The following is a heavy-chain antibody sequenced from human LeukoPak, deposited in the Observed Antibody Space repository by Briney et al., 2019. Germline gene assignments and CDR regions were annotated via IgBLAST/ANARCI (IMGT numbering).Heavy chain of an antibody. V-gene: IGHV1-18*01. D-gene: IGHD3-10*01. J-gene: IGHJ5*02. CDR3: ARGRLVRGVINWFDP. CDR2: ISAYNGNT. Sequence: ASVKVPCKASGYTFTSYGISWVRQAPGQGLEWMGWISAYNGNTNYAQKLQGRVTMTTDTSTSTAYMELRSLRSDDTAVYYCARGRLVRGVINWFDPWGQGTLVTVSS. CDR1: GYTFTSYG.